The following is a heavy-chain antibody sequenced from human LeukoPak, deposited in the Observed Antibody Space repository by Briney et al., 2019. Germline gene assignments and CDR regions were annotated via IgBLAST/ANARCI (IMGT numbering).Heavy chain of an antibody. CDR3: ARDYSSFEQLLPSGGFDP. CDR1: GFTFSSFW. D-gene: IGHD2-2*01. V-gene: IGHV3-21*01. CDR2: ISSSSSYI. J-gene: IGHJ5*02. Sequence: GSLRLSCAASGFTFSSFWMHWVRQAPGKGQVWVSSISSSSSYIYYADSVKGRFTISRDNAKNSLYLQMNSLRAEDTAVYYCARDYSSFEQLLPSGGFDPWGQGTLVTVSS.